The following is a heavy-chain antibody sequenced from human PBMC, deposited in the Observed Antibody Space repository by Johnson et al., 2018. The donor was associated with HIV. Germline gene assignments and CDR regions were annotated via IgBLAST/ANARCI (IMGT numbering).Heavy chain of an antibody. J-gene: IGHJ3*02. CDR3: AKDTGDWDDAFDI. V-gene: IGHV3-30*18. D-gene: IGHD1-14*01. CDR2: ISYGGSNK. CDR1: GFTFSSYG. Sequence: HVQLVESGGGVVQPGRSLRLSCAASGFTFSSYGMHWVRQAPGKGLEWVAVISYGGSNKYYADSVKGRFTISRDNSKNKLYLQMTSLRAEDTAVYYCAKDTGDWDDAFDIWGQGTMVTVST.